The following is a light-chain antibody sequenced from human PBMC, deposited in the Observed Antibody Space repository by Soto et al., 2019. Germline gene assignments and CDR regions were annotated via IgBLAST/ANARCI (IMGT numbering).Light chain of an antibody. CDR1: SSNIGSNT. CDR2: RNN. V-gene: IGLV1-44*01. Sequence: QSVLTQPPSASGTPGQRVTISASGSSSNIGSNTVTWYQQLPGTAPKLLIYRNNQRPSGVPDRFSGSKSGTSASLAISGLPSEDEADYYCAAWDDSLSGWVFSGGTKLTVL. CDR3: AAWDDSLSGWV. J-gene: IGLJ3*02.